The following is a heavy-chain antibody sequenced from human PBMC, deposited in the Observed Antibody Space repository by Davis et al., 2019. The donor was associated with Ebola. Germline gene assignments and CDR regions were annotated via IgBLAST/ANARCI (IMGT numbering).Heavy chain of an antibody. V-gene: IGHV1-69*04. D-gene: IGHD2-15*01. Sequence: AASVKVSCKASGGTFSSYAISWVRQAPGQGLEWMGRIIPILGIANYAQKFQGRVTITADKSTSTAYMELSSLRSEDTAVYYCARDRDCSGGSCYSGWFDPWGQGTLVTVSS. J-gene: IGHJ5*02. CDR1: GGTFSSYA. CDR2: IIPILGIA. CDR3: ARDRDCSGGSCYSGWFDP.